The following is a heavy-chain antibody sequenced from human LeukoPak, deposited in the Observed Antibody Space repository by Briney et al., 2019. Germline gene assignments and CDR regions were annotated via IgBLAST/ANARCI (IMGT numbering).Heavy chain of an antibody. V-gene: IGHV4-59*12. CDR3: ARRGYSGYDYAFDY. D-gene: IGHD5-12*01. J-gene: IGHJ4*02. CDR2: IYYSGST. CDR1: GGSISSYY. Sequence: SQTLSLTRTVSGGSISSYYWSWIRQPPGKGLEWIGYIYYSGSTNYNPSLKSRVTISVDTSKNQFSLKLSSVTAADTAVYYCARRGYSGYDYAFDYWGQGTLVTVSS.